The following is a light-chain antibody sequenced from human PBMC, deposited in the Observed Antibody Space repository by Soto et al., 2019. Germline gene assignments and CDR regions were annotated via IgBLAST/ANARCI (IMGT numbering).Light chain of an antibody. V-gene: IGKV3-15*01. CDR1: QSVSSN. CDR2: GVS. CDR3: QQFNNWPLWT. Sequence: EIVMTQSPATLSVSPGERATLSCRASQSVSSNLAWYQQKPGQAPRLLMYGVSTRAAGIPARFSGSGSGTEFPLTISSLQSEDFAVYYCQQFNNWPLWTFGQGTKVEIK. J-gene: IGKJ1*01.